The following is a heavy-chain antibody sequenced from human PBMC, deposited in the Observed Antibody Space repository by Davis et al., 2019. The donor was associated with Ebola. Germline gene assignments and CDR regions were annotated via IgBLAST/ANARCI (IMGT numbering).Heavy chain of an antibody. CDR3: ARETGYCSGGSGYFYYGMDV. CDR2: IYSGGST. D-gene: IGHD2-15*01. CDR1: GFTVSSNY. V-gene: IGHV3-53*01. Sequence: GGSLRLSCAASGFTVSSNYMSWVRQAPGKGLEWVSVIYSGGSTYYADSVKGRFTISRDNSKNTLYLQMNSLRAEDTAVYYCARETGYCSGGSGYFYYGMDVWGQGTTVTVSS. J-gene: IGHJ6*02.